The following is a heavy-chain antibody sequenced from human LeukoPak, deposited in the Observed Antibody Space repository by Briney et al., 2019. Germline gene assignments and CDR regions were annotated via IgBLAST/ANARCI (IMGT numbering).Heavy chain of an antibody. CDR2: ISGRSSHT. Sequence: GGSLRLFCSASGFTFSDYDMNWIRQAPGKGLELISAISGRSSHTYYGDSVKGRFSISRDNAKNLLYLQMNGLGAEDTAVYYCGRAFPPLRTSSAGDLWGKGTLVTVSS. D-gene: IGHD3-16*01. CDR3: GRAFPPLRTSSAGDL. J-gene: IGHJ4*02. CDR1: GFTFSDYD. V-gene: IGHV3-21*06.